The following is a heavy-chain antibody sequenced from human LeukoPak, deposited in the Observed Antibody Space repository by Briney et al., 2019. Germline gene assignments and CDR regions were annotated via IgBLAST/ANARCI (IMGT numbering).Heavy chain of an antibody. CDR3: ARGADRWNYFDY. CDR2: IYSGGKT. J-gene: IGHJ4*02. V-gene: IGHV3-53*01. D-gene: IGHD4-23*01. CDR1: GFTVSSNF. Sequence: GGSLRLSCAASGFTVSSNFLSWVRQAPGKGLEWVSVIYSGGKTYYGDSVKGRFTISRDNSKNTLYLQMNSLRAEDTAVYYCARGADRWNYFDYWGQGTLVTVSS.